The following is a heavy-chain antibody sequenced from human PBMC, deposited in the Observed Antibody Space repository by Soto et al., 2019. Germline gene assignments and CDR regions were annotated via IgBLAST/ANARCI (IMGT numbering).Heavy chain of an antibody. D-gene: IGHD3-22*01. CDR2: INSDGSST. Sequence: EVQLVESGGDLVQPGGSLRLSCAAYGFTFSSYWMHWVRQAPGKGLVWVSRINSDGSSTSYADSVKGRFTISRDNAKNTLYLQMNSLRAEDTAVYYCAVIPRPGDGFDIWGQGTMVTVSS. CDR1: GFTFSSYW. J-gene: IGHJ3*02. V-gene: IGHV3-74*01. CDR3: AVIPRPGDGFDI.